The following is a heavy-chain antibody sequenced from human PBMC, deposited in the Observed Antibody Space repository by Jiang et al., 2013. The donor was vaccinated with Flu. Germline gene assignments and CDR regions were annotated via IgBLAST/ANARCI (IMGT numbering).Heavy chain of an antibody. CDR3: ARDSLIVVAATRYYHGMDV. CDR1: GYSFTGHY. D-gene: IGHD2-15*01. J-gene: IGHJ6*02. V-gene: IGHV1-2*06. Sequence: GYSFTGHYMHWVRQAPGQGLEWMGRINPNSGGTDYAQKFQGRVTMTRDMSINTVYLELSRVRSDDTTVYYCARDSLIVVAATRYYHGMDVWGQGTTVTVSS. CDR2: INPNSGGT.